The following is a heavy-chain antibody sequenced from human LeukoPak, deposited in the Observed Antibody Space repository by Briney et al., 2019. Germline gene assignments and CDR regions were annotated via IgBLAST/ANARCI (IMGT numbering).Heavy chain of an antibody. D-gene: IGHD3-3*01. J-gene: IGHJ6*03. CDR2: IKQDGSEK. CDR3: ARDKTYDFWSNYRYYYYYYMDV. V-gene: IGHV3-7*01. Sequence: GGSLRLSCAVSEFTFSSYWMSWVRQTPGKGLEWVANIKQDGSEKNYVDSVKGRFTISRDNAKNSLYLQMNSLRAEDTAVYYCARDKTYDFWSNYRYYYYYYMDVWGKGTTVTVSS. CDR1: EFTFSSYW.